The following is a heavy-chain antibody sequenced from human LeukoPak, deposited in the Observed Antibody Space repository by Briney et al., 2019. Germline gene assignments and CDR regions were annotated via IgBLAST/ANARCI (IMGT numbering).Heavy chain of an antibody. CDR2: IYYSGST. D-gene: IGHD6-19*01. V-gene: IGHV4-39*01. Sequence: SETLSLTCTVSGGSVSSSSYYWGWIRQPPGKGLEWIGSIYYSGSTYYNPSLKSRVTISIDTSKNQFSLKLSSVTAADTAVYYCARLGWGRSFDLWGRGTLVTVSS. J-gene: IGHJ2*01. CDR1: GGSVSSSSYY. CDR3: ARLGWGRSFDL.